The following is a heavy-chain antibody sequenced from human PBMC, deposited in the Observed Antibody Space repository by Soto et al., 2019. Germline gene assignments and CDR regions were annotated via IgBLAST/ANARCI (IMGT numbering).Heavy chain of an antibody. D-gene: IGHD2-21*02. V-gene: IGHV4-30-4*01. CDR2: IYYGGST. CDR1: GASVTSPEHY. J-gene: IGHJ5*02. Sequence: PSETLSLTCSVSGASVTSPEHYWTWIRQSPGKGLEWIGYIYYGGSTVYNPSLKGRSTVSLDTSKNQFSLNLTSVTAADTAVYFCPRARYCLSGDCFPNWFDPWVREPWSPSPQ. CDR3: PRARYCLSGDCFPNWFDP.